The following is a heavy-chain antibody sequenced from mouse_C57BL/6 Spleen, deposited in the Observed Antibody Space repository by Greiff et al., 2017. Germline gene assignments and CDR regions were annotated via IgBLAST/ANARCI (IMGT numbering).Heavy chain of an antibody. D-gene: IGHD1-1*01. CDR2: IYPGDGDT. CDR3: ARGTTVGWYFDV. Sequence: VKLQESGAELVKPGASVKISCKASGYAFSSYWMNWVKQRPGKGLEWIGQIYPGDGDTNYNGKFKGKATLTADKSSSTAYMQLSSLTSEDSAVYFCARGTTVGWYFDVWGTGTTVTVSS. V-gene: IGHV1-80*01. CDR1: GYAFSSYW. J-gene: IGHJ1*03.